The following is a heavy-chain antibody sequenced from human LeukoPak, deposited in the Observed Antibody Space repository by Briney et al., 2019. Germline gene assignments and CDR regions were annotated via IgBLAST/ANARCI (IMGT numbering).Heavy chain of an antibody. CDR3: ASIAAADMPFDY. Sequence: GASVKVSCKASGGTFSSYAISWVRQAPGQGLEWMGGIIPIFGTANYTQKFQGRVTNTADESTSTAYMELSSLRSEDTAVYYCASIAAADMPFDYWGQGTLVTVSS. D-gene: IGHD6-13*01. V-gene: IGHV1-69*13. CDR2: IIPIFGTA. J-gene: IGHJ4*02. CDR1: GGTFSSYA.